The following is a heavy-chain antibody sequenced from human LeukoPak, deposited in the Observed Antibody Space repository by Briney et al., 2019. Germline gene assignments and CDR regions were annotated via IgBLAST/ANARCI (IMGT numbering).Heavy chain of an antibody. V-gene: IGHV3-30*02. CDR3: AKEMGQWMATDY. J-gene: IGHJ4*02. D-gene: IGHD6-19*01. CDR2: MPYDGSNA. Sequence: GGSLRLSCAASGFTFSSYGMHWVRQTPGKGLEWVAFMPYDGSNAYYVDSVRGRFTISRDSSKNALYLQMNSLRAEDTAVYHCAKEMGQWMATDYWGQGTLVTVSS. CDR1: GFTFSSYG.